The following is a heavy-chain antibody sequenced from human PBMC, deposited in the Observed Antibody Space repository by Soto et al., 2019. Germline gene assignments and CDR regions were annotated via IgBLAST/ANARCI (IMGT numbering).Heavy chain of an antibody. D-gene: IGHD2-21*02. V-gene: IGHV1-3*05. J-gene: IGHJ4*02. CDR2: INAGNGNT. CDR3: ERSIVVVTALDY. CDR1: GYTFTSYA. Sequence: QVQLVQSGAEEKKPGASVKVSCKASGYTFTSYAMHWVRQAPGQRLEWMGWINAGNGNTKYSQKFQGRVTITRDTSASTAYTELSSLRAEDTAVYYSERSIVVVTALDYWGQGTLVTVSS.